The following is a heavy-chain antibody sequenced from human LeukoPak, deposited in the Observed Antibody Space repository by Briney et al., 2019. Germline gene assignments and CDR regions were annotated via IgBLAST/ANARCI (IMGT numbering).Heavy chain of an antibody. CDR1: GASVSSSNW. J-gene: IGHJ4*02. Sequence: SEALSLSCAVSGASVSSSNWWMWVRQPPKKGLEWIGEIHHSGSTNYNPSLKSRVTMSVDTSKNQISLRLTSVTAADTAVYYCARGLYGSDSFWGQGNLVTVSS. V-gene: IGHV4-4*02. CDR3: ARGLYGSDSF. CDR2: IHHSGST. D-gene: IGHD6-19*01.